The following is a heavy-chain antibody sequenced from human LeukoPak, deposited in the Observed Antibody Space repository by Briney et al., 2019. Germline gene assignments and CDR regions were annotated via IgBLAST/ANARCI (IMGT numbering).Heavy chain of an antibody. CDR2: LSIYTGNT. Sequence: ASVKVSCKASGYTFNSYGISWVRQAPGQGLEWMGWLSIYTGNTKYGEKFQGRATMTRDTSTSTAYLEVRSLSSDDTAVYYCARVRGTALTAYPGYFDYWGQGTLVTVSS. CDR1: GYTFNSYG. CDR3: ARVRGTALTAYPGYFDY. V-gene: IGHV1-18*04. J-gene: IGHJ4*02. D-gene: IGHD2-21*02.